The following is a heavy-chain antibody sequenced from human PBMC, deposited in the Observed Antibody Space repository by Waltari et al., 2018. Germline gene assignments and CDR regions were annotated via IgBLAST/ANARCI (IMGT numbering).Heavy chain of an antibody. V-gene: IGHV3-53*01. CDR3: ARPGEGPSSH. CDR1: GIIVSANY. Sequence: EVQLVESGGGLIQPGGSLRLSCAASGIIVSANYMNWVRQAPGKGPKWVSFIYSAGRTYNAGSVKVRFTNSRDKTKNTVYLQMNNMKAEDTAVYYCARPGEGPSSHWGQGTLVTVSS. CDR2: IYSAGRT. D-gene: IGHD4-17*01. J-gene: IGHJ4*02.